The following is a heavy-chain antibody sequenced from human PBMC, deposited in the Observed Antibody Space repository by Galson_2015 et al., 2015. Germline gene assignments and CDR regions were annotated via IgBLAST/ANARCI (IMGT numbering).Heavy chain of an antibody. CDR1: GYTFATYW. CDR3: ARSGYSGFESKY. V-gene: IGHV5-51*01. Sequence: QSGAEVKKSGESLKISCKGSGYTFATYWIAWVRQMPGKGLEWMGVIYPADSDARYSPSIQGQVTFSADKSISTAYLQWSSLKASDTAMYYCARSGYSGFESKYWGQGTLVTVSS. CDR2: IYPADSDA. D-gene: IGHD5-12*01. J-gene: IGHJ4*02.